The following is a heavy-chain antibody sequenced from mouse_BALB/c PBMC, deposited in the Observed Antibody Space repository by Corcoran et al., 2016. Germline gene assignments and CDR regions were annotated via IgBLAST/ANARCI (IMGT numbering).Heavy chain of an antibody. CDR2: IYWDDDK. D-gene: IGHD2-12*01. V-gene: IGHV8-12*01. CDR3: ARRGDYNDDDWYFDV. Sequence: QVTLKESGPGLLQPSQTLSLTCSFSGFSLSTSGMGVSWIRQPSGKGLEWLAHIYWDDDKLYNPSLKSRLTISKDTSRNQVFLKITSVDTADAATYYGARRGDYNDDDWYFDVWGAGTTVTVSS. J-gene: IGHJ1*01. CDR1: GFSLSTSGMG.